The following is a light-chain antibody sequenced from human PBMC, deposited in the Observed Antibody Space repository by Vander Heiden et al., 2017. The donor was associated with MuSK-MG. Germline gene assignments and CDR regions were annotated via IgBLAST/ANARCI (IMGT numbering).Light chain of an antibody. V-gene: IGLV2-14*01. CDR2: DVS. Sequence: QSALTQPASVSASPGQSITISCTGTSSDVGGYNYVSWYQQHPGKAPKLMIYDVSNRPSGVSNRFSGSKSGNTASLTISGLQAEDEADYYCSSYTSTEGVFGGGTKLTVL. CDR1: SSDVGGYNY. J-gene: IGLJ2*01. CDR3: SSYTSTEGV.